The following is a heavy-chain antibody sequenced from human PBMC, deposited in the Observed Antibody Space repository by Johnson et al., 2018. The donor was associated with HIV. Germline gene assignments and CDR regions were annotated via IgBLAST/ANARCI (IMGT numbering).Heavy chain of an antibody. CDR2: ISFDGGTK. D-gene: IGHD3-22*01. V-gene: IGHV3-30*04. J-gene: IGHJ3*02. CDR1: GFTFSDYS. CDR3: ARGRISMKVVDLRGGGFDI. Sequence: QVQLVESGGGLVKPGGSLRLACAASGFTFSDYSMHWVRQAPGKGLEWVAIISFDGGTKYYADSVKGRFTISRDNSNNSLYLKMNSLRVEDTAVYLCARGRISMKVVDLRGGGFDIWGQGTKVTVSS.